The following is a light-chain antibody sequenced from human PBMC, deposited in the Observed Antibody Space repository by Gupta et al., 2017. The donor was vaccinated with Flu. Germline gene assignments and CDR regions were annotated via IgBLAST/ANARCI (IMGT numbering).Light chain of an antibody. CDR2: KAS. CDR3: QQYKSYPST. V-gene: IGKV1-5*03. Sequence: DVQMTQSPSTLSASVGDRVTLTCRASQRISRWLAWYQQKRGKAPKLLIYKASSLESGVPSRFSGSGSGTEFTLTISSLQPDDFATYYCQQYKSYPSTFGQGTKVEIK. J-gene: IGKJ1*01. CDR1: QRISRW.